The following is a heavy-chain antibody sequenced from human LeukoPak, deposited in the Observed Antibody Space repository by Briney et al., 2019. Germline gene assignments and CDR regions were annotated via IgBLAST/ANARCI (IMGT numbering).Heavy chain of an antibody. V-gene: IGHV3-11*01. CDR2: ISGSGHDI. Sequence: GGSLRLPCAASGFTFSDSYMSWIRQAPGKGLEYLSYISGSGHDIMYADSVRGRFTISRDNARNSLYLQMNSLRAEDTAVYYCTRSARPLDSWGQGTLVTVSS. J-gene: IGHJ4*02. CDR3: TRSARPLDS. D-gene: IGHD6-25*01. CDR1: GFTFSDSY.